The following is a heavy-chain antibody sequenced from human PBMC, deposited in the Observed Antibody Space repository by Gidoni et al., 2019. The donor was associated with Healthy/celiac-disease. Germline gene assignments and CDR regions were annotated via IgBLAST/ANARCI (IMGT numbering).Heavy chain of an antibody. D-gene: IGHD4-17*01. CDR3: ARPRGDYPHRNGMDV. J-gene: IGHJ6*02. Sequence: EVQLVESGGGLVKPGGSLRLSCAASGFTFSSDSMNWVRQAPGKGLEWVSSISSSSSYIYYADSVKGRFTISRDNAKNSLYLQMNSLRAEDTAVYYCARPRGDYPHRNGMDVWGQGTTVTVSS. CDR2: ISSSSSYI. V-gene: IGHV3-21*01. CDR1: GFTFSSDS.